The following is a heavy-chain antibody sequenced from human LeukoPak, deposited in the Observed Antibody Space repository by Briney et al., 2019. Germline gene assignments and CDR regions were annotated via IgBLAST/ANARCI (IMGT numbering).Heavy chain of an antibody. V-gene: IGHV4-4*07. CDR3: ARDRGWNYGNYYYYMAV. CDR2: VYSDGST. D-gene: IGHD1-7*01. Sequence: SETLSLTCIVSGDSISTYFRSWVRQPAGKGLEWIGRVYSDGSTNYNPSLKSRVSMSMDTSNNQVFLSLNSLTAADTAIYYCARDRGWNYGNYYYYMAVWGKGTTVTVSS. J-gene: IGHJ6*03. CDR1: GDSISTYF.